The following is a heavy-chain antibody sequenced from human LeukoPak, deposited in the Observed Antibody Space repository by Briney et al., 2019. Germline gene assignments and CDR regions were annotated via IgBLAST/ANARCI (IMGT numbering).Heavy chain of an antibody. CDR2: INSNSGGT. CDR3: ARGGTYNWFDP. Sequence: AAVKVSCKPSGYTFTGYYIHWERQPPGPGHGWMGWINSNSGGTNYAQKFQGRVTVTRDTSISTTYMELSSLRSDDTAVYFCARGGTYNWFDPWGQGTLVTVSS. J-gene: IGHJ5*02. D-gene: IGHD3-16*01. V-gene: IGHV1-2*02. CDR1: GYTFTGYY.